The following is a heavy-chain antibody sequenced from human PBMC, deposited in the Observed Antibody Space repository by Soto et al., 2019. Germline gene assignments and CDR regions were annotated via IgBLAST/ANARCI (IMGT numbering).Heavy chain of an antibody. V-gene: IGHV4-34*01. CDR3: ARVSGTTTSPFDY. Sequence: PSETLSLTCAVYGGSFSGYYWSWIRQPPGKGLEWIGEINHSGSTNYNPSLKSRVTISVDTSKNQFSLKLSSVTAEDTAVYYCARVSGTTTSPFDYWGQGTLVTVSS. CDR2: INHSGST. D-gene: IGHD2-2*01. J-gene: IGHJ4*02. CDR1: GGSFSGYY.